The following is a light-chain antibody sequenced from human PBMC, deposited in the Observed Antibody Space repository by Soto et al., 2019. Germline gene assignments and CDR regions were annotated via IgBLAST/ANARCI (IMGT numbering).Light chain of an antibody. CDR1: QSVSSNK. CDR3: QQYGTSHYT. Sequence: EIVMTQSPGTLSLSPGERVTLSCRASQSVSSNKLAWVQQRPGQAPRFLIYGTSTRATGIPDRFSGSGSGTDFTLTISRLEPEDFAVYYCQQYGTSHYTFGQGTK. J-gene: IGKJ2*01. CDR2: GTS. V-gene: IGKV3-20*01.